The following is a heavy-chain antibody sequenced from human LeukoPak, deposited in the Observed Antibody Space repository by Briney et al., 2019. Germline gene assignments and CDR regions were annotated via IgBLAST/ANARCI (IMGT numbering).Heavy chain of an antibody. J-gene: IGHJ4*02. D-gene: IGHD3-3*01. CDR3: ARAIDFWSGHYFDY. Sequence: SETLSLTCLVSGGSISSTSNYWGWIRQSPGRGLEWIGSFYYTGSIFDNRSLRSRVTISVDTSKNQFSLKLSSVTAADTAVYYCARAIDFWSGHYFDYWGQGTLVTVSS. V-gene: IGHV4-39*07. CDR1: GGSISSTSNY. CDR2: FYYTGSI.